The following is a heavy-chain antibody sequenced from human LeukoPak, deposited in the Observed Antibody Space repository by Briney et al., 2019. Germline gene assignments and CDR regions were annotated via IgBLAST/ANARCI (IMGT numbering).Heavy chain of an antibody. CDR3: AKERRGGRGLNWFDP. J-gene: IGHJ5*02. V-gene: IGHV1-18*01. Sequence: ASVKVSCKASGYTFTSYGISWVRQAPGQGLEWMGWISAYNGNTNYAQKLQGRVTMTTDTSTSTAYMELRSLRSDDTAVYYCAKERRGGRGLNWFDPWGQGTLVTVSS. CDR2: ISAYNGNT. D-gene: IGHD4-23*01. CDR1: GYTFTSYG.